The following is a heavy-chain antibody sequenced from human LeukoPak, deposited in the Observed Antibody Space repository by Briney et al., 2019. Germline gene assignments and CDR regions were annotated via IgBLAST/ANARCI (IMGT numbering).Heavy chain of an antibody. D-gene: IGHD5-12*01. J-gene: IGHJ4*02. CDR3: ARGPSGYHNT. V-gene: IGHV3-21*01. Sequence: GGSLRLSCAASGFTFSSYSMSWVRQAPGKGLGWVSSISSRSSYIYDADSLKGRFTISRDNAKNSLYLQMNSLRAEDTAVYYCARGPSGYHNTGGQGTLVTVSS. CDR2: ISSRSSYI. CDR1: GFTFSSYS.